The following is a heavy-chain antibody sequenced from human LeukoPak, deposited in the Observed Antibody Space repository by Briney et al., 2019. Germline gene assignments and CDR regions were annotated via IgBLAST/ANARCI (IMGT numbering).Heavy chain of an antibody. V-gene: IGHV3-53*01. J-gene: IGHJ4*02. CDR1: GFTVSSNY. Sequence: PGGSLRLSCAASGFTVSSNYMSWVRQAPGKGLEWASVIYSGGSTYYADSVKGRFTISRDNSKNTLYLQMNSLRAEDTAVYYCASGYSSSDYFDYWGQGTLVTVSS. CDR3: ASGYSSSDYFDY. D-gene: IGHD6-6*01. CDR2: IYSGGST.